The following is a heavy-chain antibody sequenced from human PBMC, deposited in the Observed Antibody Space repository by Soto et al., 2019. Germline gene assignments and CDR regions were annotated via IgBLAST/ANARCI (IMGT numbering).Heavy chain of an antibody. D-gene: IGHD6-6*01. V-gene: IGHV1-18*01. CDR3: AMNSSSSSWIDA. CDR2: ISGYNGNT. J-gene: IGHJ5*01. CDR1: GYTFFSYG. Sequence: ASVKVSCKXSGYTFFSYGISWVRQAPGQGLEWMGWISGYNGNTNYAQKFQARVTMTADTSTSTAYMELRSLRSDDTALYYCAMNSSSSSWIDAWGQGTLVTASS.